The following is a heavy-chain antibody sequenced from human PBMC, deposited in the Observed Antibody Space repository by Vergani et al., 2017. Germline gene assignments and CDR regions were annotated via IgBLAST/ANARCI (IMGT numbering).Heavy chain of an antibody. CDR3: ARDLRLLYNRFDP. D-gene: IGHD1-14*01. J-gene: IGHJ5*02. Sequence: QVQLVESGGGVVQPGRSLRLSCVASGFTFNQYGTHWVRQAPGKGLEWVSVTWYDGNNKQYAESVKGRFTISRDNSKSTMYLQMNSLRDEDTGVYYCARDLRLLYNRFDPWGKGTLVTVSS. CDR2: TWYDGNNK. V-gene: IGHV3-33*01. CDR1: GFTFNQYG.